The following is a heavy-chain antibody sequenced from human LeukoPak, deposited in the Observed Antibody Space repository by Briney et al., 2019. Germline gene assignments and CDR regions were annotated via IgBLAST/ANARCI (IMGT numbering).Heavy chain of an antibody. D-gene: IGHD2-15*01. CDR3: ASGYCSGGSCKVEYYFDY. Sequence: ASVNVSCKASGYTFTIYGISWVRQAPGQGLEWMGWISAYNGNTNYAQKLQGRVTMTTDTSTSTAYMELRSLRSDDTAVYYCASGYCSGGSCKVEYYFDYWGQGTLVTVSS. J-gene: IGHJ4*02. CDR1: GYTFTIYG. V-gene: IGHV1-18*01. CDR2: ISAYNGNT.